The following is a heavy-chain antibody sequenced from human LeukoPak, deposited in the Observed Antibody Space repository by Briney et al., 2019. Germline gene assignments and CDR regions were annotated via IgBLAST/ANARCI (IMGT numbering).Heavy chain of an antibody. Sequence: SETLSLTCAVSGYSISSGYYWGWIRQPPGKGLEWIGSIYHSGSTNYNPSLKSRVTISVDTSKNQFSLKLSSVTAADTAVYYCARAGYSSSWYFDYWGQGTLVTVSS. CDR1: GYSISSGYY. CDR2: IYHSGST. CDR3: ARAGYSSSWYFDY. J-gene: IGHJ4*02. V-gene: IGHV4-38-2*01. D-gene: IGHD6-13*01.